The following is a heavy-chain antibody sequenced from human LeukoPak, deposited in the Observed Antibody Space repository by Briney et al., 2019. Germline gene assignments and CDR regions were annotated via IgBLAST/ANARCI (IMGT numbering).Heavy chain of an antibody. V-gene: IGHV4-4*02. CDR2: IYHSGST. CDR1: GGSITSTNL. Sequence: SETLSLTCAVSGGSITSTNLWNWVRQPPGKGLEWIGQIYHSGSTNYNPSLKSRVTISVDKSSNQFSLKLKSVTAADTAVYYCAGDGGGSDCWGQGTLVTVSS. D-gene: IGHD2-15*01. J-gene: IGHJ4*02. CDR3: AGDGGGSDC.